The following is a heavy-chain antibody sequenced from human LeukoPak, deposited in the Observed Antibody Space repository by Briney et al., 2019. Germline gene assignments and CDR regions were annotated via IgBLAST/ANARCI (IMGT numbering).Heavy chain of an antibody. CDR2: ISGGGGST. CDR1: GFTFSSYA. V-gene: IGHV3-23*01. J-gene: IGHJ3*02. D-gene: IGHD3-22*01. Sequence: GGSLRLSCAASGFTFSSYAMSWVRQAPGKGLKWVSAISGGGGSTYYADSVKGRFTISRDNSKNTLYLQMNSLRAEDTAVYYCAREGQRYYNSTRYYSVQRFDIWGQGTLVTVPS. CDR3: AREGQRYYNSTRYYSVQRFDI.